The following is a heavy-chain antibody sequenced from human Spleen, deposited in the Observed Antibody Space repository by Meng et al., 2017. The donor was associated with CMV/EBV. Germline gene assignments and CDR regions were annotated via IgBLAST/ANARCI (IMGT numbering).Heavy chain of an antibody. D-gene: IGHD2-2*01. CDR1: GFTFSSYA. CDR3: AKARDSSRYCSSTTCPIDH. CDR2: ISGSDNT. J-gene: IGHJ4*02. V-gene: IGHV3-23*01. Sequence: GESLKISCAASGFTFSSYAMSWVRQAPGKGLEWVSVISGSDNTYYADSVKGRFTISRDNSKKTLYLQTNSLRADDTAVYYCAKARDSSRYCSSTTCPIDHWGQGTLVTVSS.